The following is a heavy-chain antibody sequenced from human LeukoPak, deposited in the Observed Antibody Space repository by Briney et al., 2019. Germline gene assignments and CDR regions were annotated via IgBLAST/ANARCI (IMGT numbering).Heavy chain of an antibody. J-gene: IGHJ5*02. CDR1: GFTFSSYS. D-gene: IGHD6-19*01. CDR3: ATSVAGRGTAGTLGQTDLNWFDP. Sequence: PGGSLRLSCAASGFTFSSYSMNWVRQAPGKGLEWVSSISSSSSYIYYADSVKGRFTISRDNAKNSLYLQMNSLRAEDTAVYYCATSVAGRGTAGTLGQTDLNWFDPWGQGTLVTVSS. V-gene: IGHV3-21*01. CDR2: ISSSSSYI.